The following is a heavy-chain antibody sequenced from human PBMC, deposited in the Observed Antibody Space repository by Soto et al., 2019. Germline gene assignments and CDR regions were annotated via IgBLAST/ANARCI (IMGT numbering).Heavy chain of an antibody. CDR1: GYTFTSYW. Sequence: KGSCKAPGYTFTSYWIGLVRQLPGKGLEWMGIIYPGDSDTRYSPSFQGQVTISADKSISTAYLQWSSLKASDTAMYYCARHILKGPGDDSSWNLYWGQRTLVTVSS. CDR2: IYPGDSDT. CDR3: ARHILKGPGDDSSWNLY. J-gene: IGHJ4*02. D-gene: IGHD6-13*01. V-gene: IGHV5-51*01.